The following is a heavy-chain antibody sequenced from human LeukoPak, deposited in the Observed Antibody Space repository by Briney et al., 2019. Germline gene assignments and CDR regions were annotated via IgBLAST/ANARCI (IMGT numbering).Heavy chain of an antibody. CDR2: INWNSGTL. CDR1: GFTFDDYA. J-gene: IGHJ4*02. CDR3: AKGSTYRYDNIGYPADY. Sequence: PWGSLSLSCAASGFTFDDYAMHWVRQPPGKGLEWVSGINWNSGTLDYADSVKGRFTVSRDNAKKSLYLQMNSLRAEDTAFYYCAKGSTYRYDNIGYPADYWGQGTLVTVSS. V-gene: IGHV3-9*01. D-gene: IGHD3-22*01.